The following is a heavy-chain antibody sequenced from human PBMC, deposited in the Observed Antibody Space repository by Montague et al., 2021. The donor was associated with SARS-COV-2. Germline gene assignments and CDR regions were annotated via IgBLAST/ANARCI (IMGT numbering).Heavy chain of an antibody. V-gene: IGHV4-4*07. D-gene: IGHD5-24*01. Sequence: SETLSLTCTVSGDSISSYYWSWIRQPARKGLEWIGRIYTSGSTKYNPSLKSRVTMSVDTSKNQFSLKLRSVTAADTAVYYCARDHMTTMFMVYYYGMDVWGQGTTVTVSS. CDR3: ARDHMTTMFMVYYYGMDV. J-gene: IGHJ6*02. CDR2: IYTSGST. CDR1: GDSISSYY.